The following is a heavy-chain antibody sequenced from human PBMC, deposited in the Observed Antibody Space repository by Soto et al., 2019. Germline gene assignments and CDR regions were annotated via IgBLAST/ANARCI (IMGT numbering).Heavy chain of an antibody. Sequence: ASVKVSCKASGYTLSDYYVQWVRQAPGQGREGMGWINPNSGDPNYAQKFQGRVTMTRDTSINTAYMELRWLRSEDTAVYYCTREGGGIAAAGAGNDAFDIWGQGTKVTVSS. CDR2: INPNSGDP. V-gene: IGHV1-2*02. CDR3: TREGGGIAAAGAGNDAFDI. J-gene: IGHJ3*02. CDR1: GYTLSDYY. D-gene: IGHD6-13*01.